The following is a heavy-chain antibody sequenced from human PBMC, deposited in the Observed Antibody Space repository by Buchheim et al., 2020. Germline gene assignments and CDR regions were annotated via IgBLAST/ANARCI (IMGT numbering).Heavy chain of an antibody. V-gene: IGHV4-39*01. CDR1: GGSISSSSYY. CDR2: IYYSGST. J-gene: IGHJ6*02. D-gene: IGHD3-3*01. CDR3: ARRLEGYDFWSGYYGMDV. Sequence: QLQLQESGPGLVKPSETLSLTCTVSGGSISSSSYYWGWIRQPPGKGLEWIGSIYYSGSTYYNPSLTSRVTISVDTSKNPFSLKLSSVTAADTAVYYCARRLEGYDFWSGYYGMDVWGQGTT.